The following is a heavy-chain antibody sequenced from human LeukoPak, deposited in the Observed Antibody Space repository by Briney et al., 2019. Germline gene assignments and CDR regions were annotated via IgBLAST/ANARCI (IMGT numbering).Heavy chain of an antibody. CDR2: ISGSGGST. V-gene: IGHV3-23*01. Sequence: GSLRLSCAASGFSFSSYAMSWVRQAPGKGLELVSAISGSGGSTYYADSVKGRFTISRDNSKNTLYLQMNSLRAEDTAVYYCAKDPLRLRFLEWYNWFDPWGQGTLVTVSS. CDR3: AKDPLRLRFLEWYNWFDP. J-gene: IGHJ5*02. CDR1: GFSFSSYA. D-gene: IGHD3-3*01.